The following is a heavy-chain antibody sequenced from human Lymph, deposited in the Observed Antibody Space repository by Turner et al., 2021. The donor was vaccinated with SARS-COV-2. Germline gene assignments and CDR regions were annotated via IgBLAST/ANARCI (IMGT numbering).Heavy chain of an antibody. J-gene: IGHJ4*02. Sequence: QVQLVESGGGVVQPGRCLRPSCAASGFTFSSYAMHWVRQAPGKGLEWVAFISYDGSDKYYADSVKGRFTFSRDNSKNTLYLQMNSLRAEDTAVYYCARDRDSSGWVDYWGQGTLVTVSS. CDR1: GFTFSSYA. D-gene: IGHD3-22*01. V-gene: IGHV3-30*04. CDR3: ARDRDSSGWVDY. CDR2: ISYDGSDK.